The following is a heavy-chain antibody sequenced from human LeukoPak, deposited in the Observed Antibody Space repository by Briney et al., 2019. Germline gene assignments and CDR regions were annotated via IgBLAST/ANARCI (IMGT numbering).Heavy chain of an antibody. CDR1: GGSISGGDYS. CDR2: IYYSGST. D-gene: IGHD2-2*01. J-gene: IGHJ4*02. V-gene: IGHV4-30-4*08. CDR3: ARGGVPSTPEGYFDY. Sequence: PSETLSLTCTVSGGSISGGDYSWSWIRQPPGKGLEWIGYIYYSGSTYYNPSLKSRVTISVDTSKNQFSLKLSSVTAADTAVYYCARGGVPSTPEGYFDYWGQGTLVTVSS.